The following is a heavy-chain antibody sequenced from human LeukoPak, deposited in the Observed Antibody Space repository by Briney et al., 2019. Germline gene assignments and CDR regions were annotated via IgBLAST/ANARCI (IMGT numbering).Heavy chain of an antibody. J-gene: IGHJ4*02. CDR1: GGSISSSSYY. V-gene: IGHV4-39*01. CDR3: ARQIGQTNLWFGELFFRGQQFDY. CDR2: IYYSGST. Sequence: NPSETLSLTCTVSGGSISSSSYYWGWIRQPPGKGLKWIGSIYYSGSTYYSPSLKSRVTISVDTSKNQFSLKLSSVTAADTAVYYCARQIGQTNLWFGELFFRGQQFDYWGQGTLVTVSS. D-gene: IGHD3-10*01.